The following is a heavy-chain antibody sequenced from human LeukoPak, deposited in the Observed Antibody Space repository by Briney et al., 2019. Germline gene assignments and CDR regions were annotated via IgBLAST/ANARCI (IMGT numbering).Heavy chain of an antibody. CDR2: IYYSGST. V-gene: IGHV4-39*01. Sequence: SETLSLTCTVSGGSISSSSYYWGWIRQPPGKGLEWIGSIYYSGSTYYNPSLKSRVTISVDTSKNQFSLKLSSVTAADTAVYYCARHHYDFWSGHPTDFDYRGQGTLVTVSS. CDR3: ARHHYDFWSGHPTDFDY. D-gene: IGHD3-3*01. CDR1: GGSISSSSYY. J-gene: IGHJ4*02.